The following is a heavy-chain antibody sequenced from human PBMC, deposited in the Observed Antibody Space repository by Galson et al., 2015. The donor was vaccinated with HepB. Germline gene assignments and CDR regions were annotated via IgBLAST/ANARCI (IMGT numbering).Heavy chain of an antibody. CDR1: GFTVSSNY. Sequence: SLRLSCAASGFTVSSNYMSWVRQAPGKGLEWVSVIYSGGSTYYADSVKGRFTISRDNSKNTLYLQMNSLRAEDTAIYYCARDAEGCSGGSCASYGMDVWGQGTTVTVSS. J-gene: IGHJ6*02. V-gene: IGHV3-53*01. CDR3: ARDAEGCSGGSCASYGMDV. D-gene: IGHD2-15*01. CDR2: IYSGGST.